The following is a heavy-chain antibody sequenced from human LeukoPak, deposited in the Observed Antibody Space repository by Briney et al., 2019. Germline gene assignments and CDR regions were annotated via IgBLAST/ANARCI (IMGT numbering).Heavy chain of an antibody. J-gene: IGHJ5*02. CDR1: GFTFGSYA. CDR2: ISSSGSTI. CDR3: ARGGYDILTGYFEFDP. Sequence: GGSLRLSCAASGFTFGSYAMSWVRQAPGKGLEWVSYISSSGSTIYYADSVKGRFTISRDNAKNSLYLQMNSLRAEDTAVYYCARGGYDILTGYFEFDPWGQGTLVTVSS. D-gene: IGHD3-9*01. V-gene: IGHV3-48*03.